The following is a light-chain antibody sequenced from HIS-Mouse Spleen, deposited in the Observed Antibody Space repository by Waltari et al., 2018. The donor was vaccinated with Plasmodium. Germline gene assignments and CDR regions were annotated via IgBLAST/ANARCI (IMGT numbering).Light chain of an antibody. Sequence: SYELTQPPSVSVSPGQTARITCSGDALPKKYAYWYQQKSGQAPVLVMYEDSKRPSGMPGGCSGSSSGTMATLTISGAQVEDEADYYCYSTDSSGNHRVFGGGTKLTVL. CDR1: ALPKKY. CDR3: YSTDSSGNHRV. V-gene: IGLV3-10*01. CDR2: EDS. J-gene: IGLJ3*02.